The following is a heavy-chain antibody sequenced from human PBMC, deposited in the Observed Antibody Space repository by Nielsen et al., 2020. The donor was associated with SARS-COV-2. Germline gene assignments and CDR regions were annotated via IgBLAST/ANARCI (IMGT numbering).Heavy chain of an antibody. V-gene: IGHV3-11*01. Sequence: GGSLRLSCTASGFTFGDYAMSWFRQAPGKGLEWVSYISSSGSTIYYADSVKGRFTISRDNAKNSLYLQMNSLRAEDTAVYYCARDWVPVAGHNYYGMDVWGQGTTVTVSS. CDR2: ISSSGSTI. CDR1: GFTFGDYA. D-gene: IGHD6-19*01. J-gene: IGHJ6*02. CDR3: ARDWVPVAGHNYYGMDV.